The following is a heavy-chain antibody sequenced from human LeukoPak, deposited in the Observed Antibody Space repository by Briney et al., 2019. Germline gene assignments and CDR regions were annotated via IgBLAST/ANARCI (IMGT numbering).Heavy chain of an antibody. CDR3: ARDTAVAIPFDY. CDR1: GGSFSGYY. J-gene: IGHJ4*02. CDR2: INHSGST. Sequence: SETLSLTCAVYGGSFSGYYWSWIRQPPGKGLEWIGEINHSGSTNYNPSLKSRVTISVDTSKNQFSLKLSSVTAADTAVYYCARDTAVAIPFDYWGQGTLVTVSS. D-gene: IGHD6-19*01. V-gene: IGHV4-34*01.